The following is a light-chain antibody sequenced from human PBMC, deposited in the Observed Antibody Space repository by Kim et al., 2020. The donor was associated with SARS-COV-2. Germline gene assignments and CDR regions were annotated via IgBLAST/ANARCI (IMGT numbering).Light chain of an antibody. CDR3: AAWDDSLNGYV. V-gene: IGLV1-44*01. J-gene: IGLJ1*01. Sequence: ELTQPPSASGAPGQRVTISCSGRSSNIGSNTVNWYQHLPGTAPKLLIYSYSHRPSGVPDRFSGSRSGTSASLAISGLQSEDEADYYCAAWDDSLNGYVFGTGTKVTVL. CDR1: SSNIGSNT. CDR2: SYS.